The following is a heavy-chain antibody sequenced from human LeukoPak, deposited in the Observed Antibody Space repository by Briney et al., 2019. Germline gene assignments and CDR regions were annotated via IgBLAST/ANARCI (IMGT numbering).Heavy chain of an antibody. D-gene: IGHD3-10*01. CDR3: ARGQIYGTGSYFFDH. V-gene: IGHV3-66*01. CDR2: IYTDGRT. J-gene: IGHJ4*02. Sequence: GGSLRLSCAASGFTVSSNHMSWVRQTPGQGRLEWVSVIYTDGRTFYTGSVTGRFTISRDNSKNTLYLQKNSLRAEDTAVYYCARGQIYGTGSYFFDHWGQGTLVTVSS. CDR1: GFTVSSNH.